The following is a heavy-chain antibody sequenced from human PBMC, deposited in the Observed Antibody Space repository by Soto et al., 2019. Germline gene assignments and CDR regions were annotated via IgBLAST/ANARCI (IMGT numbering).Heavy chain of an antibody. Sequence: MXLTCSVSGGAMSRFTYYWCWIRQPPGKGLEWIGTVYYNENTYYNPSLKSRVTITVDTAKNQFSLNLRSVTAADTAMYFCARRERYYGSPGWFDPWGPGTLVTVSS. CDR3: ARRERYYGSPGWFDP. D-gene: IGHD3-10*01. V-gene: IGHV4-39*01. CDR2: VYYNENT. J-gene: IGHJ5*02. CDR1: GGAMSRFTYY.